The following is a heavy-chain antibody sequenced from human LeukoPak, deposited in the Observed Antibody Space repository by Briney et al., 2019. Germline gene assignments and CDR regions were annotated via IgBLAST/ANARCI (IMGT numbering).Heavy chain of an antibody. Sequence: GGSLRLSCAASGFTFSSYSMNWVRQAPGKGLEWVSSISSSYIYYADSVKGRFTISRDNAENSLYLQMNSLRAEDTAVYYCARVEMATITSDYWGQGTLVTVSS. J-gene: IGHJ4*02. CDR3: ARVEMATITSDY. V-gene: IGHV3-21*01. CDR1: GFTFSSYS. D-gene: IGHD5-24*01. CDR2: ISSSYI.